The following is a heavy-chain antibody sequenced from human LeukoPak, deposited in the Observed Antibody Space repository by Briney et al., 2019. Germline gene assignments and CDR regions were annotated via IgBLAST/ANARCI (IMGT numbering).Heavy chain of an antibody. CDR2: ISGSGDST. D-gene: IGHD3-10*01. V-gene: IGHV3-23*01. CDR3: ARDPYLWFGDSYFFDY. J-gene: IGHJ4*02. Sequence: PGESLKISCKGSGYSFTSYWIGWVRQAPGKGLEWVSAISGSGDSTYYADSVKGRFAISRDNSKNTLYLQVSSLRAEDTAVYYCARDPYLWFGDSYFFDYWGQGTLVTVSS. CDR1: GYSFTSYW.